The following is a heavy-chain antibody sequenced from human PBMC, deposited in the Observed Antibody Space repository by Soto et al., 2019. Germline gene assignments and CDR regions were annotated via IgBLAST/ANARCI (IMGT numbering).Heavy chain of an antibody. V-gene: IGHV4-34*01. CDR1: GGSFSGYY. CDR3: ASGYYYGMDV. CDR2: INHSGST. J-gene: IGHJ6*02. Sequence: QVQLQQWGAGLLRPSETLSLTCAVYGGSFSGYYWSGFRQPPGKGLEWIGEINHSGSTNYTPSLKSRVTISVDTSKNQFSLKLSSVTAADTAVYYCASGYYYGMDVWGQGTTVTVSS.